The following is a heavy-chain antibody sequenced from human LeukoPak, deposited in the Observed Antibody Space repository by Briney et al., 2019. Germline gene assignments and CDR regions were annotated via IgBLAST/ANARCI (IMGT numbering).Heavy chain of an antibody. CDR1: GFTFSSYG. CDR3: AKDYPHDYSNGNWFDP. Sequence: GGSLRLSCAASGFTFSSYGMHWVRQAPGKGLEWVACIRYDGSNKYYADSVKGRFTISRDNSKNTLYLQMNSLRAEDTAVYYCAKDYPHDYSNGNWFDPWGQGTLVTVSS. CDR2: IRYDGSNK. D-gene: IGHD4-11*01. J-gene: IGHJ5*02. V-gene: IGHV3-30*02.